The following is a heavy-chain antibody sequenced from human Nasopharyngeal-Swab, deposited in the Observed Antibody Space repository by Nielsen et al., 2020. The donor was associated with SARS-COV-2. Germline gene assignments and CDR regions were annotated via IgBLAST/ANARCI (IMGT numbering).Heavy chain of an antibody. CDR3: AREAAAGIVYGMDV. Sequence: ASVKVSCKASGYTFTSYAMNWVRQAPGQGLEWMGWINTNTGNPTYAQGFTGRFVFSLDTSVSTAYLQISSLKAEDTAVYYCAREAAAGIVYGMDVWGQGTTVTASS. CDR1: GYTFTSYA. CDR2: INTNTGNP. V-gene: IGHV7-4-1*02. D-gene: IGHD6-13*01. J-gene: IGHJ6*02.